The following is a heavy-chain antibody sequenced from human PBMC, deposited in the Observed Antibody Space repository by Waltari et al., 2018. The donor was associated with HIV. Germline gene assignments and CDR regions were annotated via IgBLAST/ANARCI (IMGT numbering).Heavy chain of an antibody. Sequence: EVQLVESRGGLVQPGGSLRLSCAASGFTFSNYTMHWVRQAPGKGLEYLSAITSDGDTTYYVNSVKGRFTISRDNSKNTLYLQMGSLRAEDMAVFYCVRDSSGYYGHFDYWGQGTLVTVSS. D-gene: IGHD6-19*01. J-gene: IGHJ4*02. CDR1: GFTFSNYT. CDR2: ITSDGDTT. V-gene: IGHV3-64*01. CDR3: VRDSSGYYGHFDY.